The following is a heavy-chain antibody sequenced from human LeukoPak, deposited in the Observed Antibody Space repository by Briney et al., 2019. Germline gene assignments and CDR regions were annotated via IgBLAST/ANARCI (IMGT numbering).Heavy chain of an antibody. V-gene: IGHV3-33*01. CDR1: GFTFSSYG. Sequence: GRSLRPSCAASGFTFSSYGMHWVRQAPGKGLEWVAVIWYDGSNKYYADSVKGRFTISRDNSKNTLYLQMNSLRAEDTAVYYCARDNRYYDSSGYPANHFDYWAREPWSPSPQ. CDR3: ARDNRYYDSSGYPANHFDY. J-gene: IGHJ4*02. CDR2: IWYDGSNK. D-gene: IGHD3-22*01.